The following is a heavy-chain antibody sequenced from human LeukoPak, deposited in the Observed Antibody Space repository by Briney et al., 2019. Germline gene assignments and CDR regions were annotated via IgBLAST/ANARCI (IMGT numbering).Heavy chain of an antibody. Sequence: ASVKVSCKASGYIFTTYDITWVRQAPGQGLEWMGWVSPYNGKTNYAQKLQGRLTLTTDKSTTTAYMELRSLEFDDTAVYYCARPTRGSGSYHPPENWGQGSLVTVSS. J-gene: IGHJ4*02. CDR1: GYIFTTYD. CDR2: VSPYNGKT. D-gene: IGHD3-10*01. V-gene: IGHV1-18*01. CDR3: ARPTRGSGSYHPPEN.